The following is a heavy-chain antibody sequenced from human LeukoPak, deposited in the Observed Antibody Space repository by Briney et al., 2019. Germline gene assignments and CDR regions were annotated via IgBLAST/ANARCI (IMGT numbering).Heavy chain of an antibody. Sequence: SETLSLTCSVSGGSINSYYWSWIRQPPGKGLEWIGYIHYSGSTNYNPSLKSRVTISVDTSKSQFSLKLSSVAAADTAVYYCARVGDTSDYFYYFHYWGQGILVTVSS. V-gene: IGHV4-59*01. CDR2: IHYSGST. D-gene: IGHD3-22*01. CDR3: ARVGDTSDYFYYFHY. J-gene: IGHJ4*02. CDR1: GGSINSYY.